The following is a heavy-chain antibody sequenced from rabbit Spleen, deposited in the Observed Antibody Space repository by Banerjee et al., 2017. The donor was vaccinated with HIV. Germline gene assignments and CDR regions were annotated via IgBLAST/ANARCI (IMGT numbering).Heavy chain of an antibody. Sequence: QSLEESGGDLVKPGASLTLTCTASGFSFSSSYYMYWVRQAPGKGLEWIGCIYSSNIITRYATWAKGRVTISRTSSTTVTLQMPSLTAADTATYFCARDLTAVIGWNFGLWGQGTLVTVS. CDR2: IYSSNIIT. CDR1: GFSFSSSYY. D-gene: IGHD1-1*01. V-gene: IGHV1S40*01. J-gene: IGHJ4*01. CDR3: ARDLTAVIGWNFGL.